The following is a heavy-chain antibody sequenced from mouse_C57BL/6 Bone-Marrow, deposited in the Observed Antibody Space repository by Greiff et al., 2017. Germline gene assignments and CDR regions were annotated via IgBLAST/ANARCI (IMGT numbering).Heavy chain of an antibody. CDR3: ARPRTTVVAKDYAMDY. CDR1: GYTFTSYW. V-gene: IGHV1-72*01. D-gene: IGHD1-1*01. Sequence: QVQLKQPGAELVKPGASVKLSCKASGYTFTSYWMHWVKQRPGRGLEWIGRIDPNSGGTKYNEKFKSKATLTVDKPSSTAYMQLSSLTSEDSAVYYCARPRTTVVAKDYAMDYWGQGTSVTVSS. J-gene: IGHJ4*01. CDR2: IDPNSGGT.